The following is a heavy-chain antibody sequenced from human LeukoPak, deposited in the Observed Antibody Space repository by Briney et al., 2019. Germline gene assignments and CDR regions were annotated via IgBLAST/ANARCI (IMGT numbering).Heavy chain of an antibody. CDR3: AKDLYSSGWYNKGEWAFDY. Sequence: PGGSLRLSCAASGFTFSSYGMHWVRQAPGKGLEWVAVISYDGTNKYYADSVKGRFTISRDNSKNSLYLQMNSLRAEDMALYYCAKDLYSSGWYNKGEWAFDYWGQGTLVTVSS. J-gene: IGHJ4*02. D-gene: IGHD6-19*01. CDR2: ISYDGTNK. CDR1: GFTFSSYG. V-gene: IGHV3-30*18.